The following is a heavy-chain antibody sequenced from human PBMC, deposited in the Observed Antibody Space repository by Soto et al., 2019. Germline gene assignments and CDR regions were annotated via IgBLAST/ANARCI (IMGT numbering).Heavy chain of an antibody. CDR1: GFTFSNYA. Sequence: EVQLLESGGGLVQPGGSLRLSCAASGFTFSNYAMNWVRQAPGKGLEWVSGISATGGRTYSADSVTGRFTISRDNSKNTLELQMNSLRAEDTAVYYCATPSGSSGSYDGGSFDYWGQGTLVTVSS. D-gene: IGHD1-26*01. J-gene: IGHJ4*02. CDR3: ATPSGSSGSYDGGSFDY. CDR2: ISATGGRT. V-gene: IGHV3-23*01.